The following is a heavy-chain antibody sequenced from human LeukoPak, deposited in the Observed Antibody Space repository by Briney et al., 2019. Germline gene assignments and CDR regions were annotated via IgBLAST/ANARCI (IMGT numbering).Heavy chain of an antibody. D-gene: IGHD6-6*01. V-gene: IGHV3-21*01. J-gene: IGHJ4*02. CDR3: ARDRGFGLYSSSFDY. CDR1: GFTFSSYS. Sequence: GSLRLSCAASGFTFSSYSMNWVRQAPGKGLEWVSSISSSSSYIYYADSVKGRFTISRDNAKNSLYLQMNSLRAEDTAVYYCARDRGFGLYSSSFDYWGQGTLVTVSS. CDR2: ISSSSSYI.